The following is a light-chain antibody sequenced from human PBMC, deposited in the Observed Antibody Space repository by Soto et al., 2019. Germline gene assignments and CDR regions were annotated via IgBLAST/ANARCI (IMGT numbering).Light chain of an antibody. CDR2: EGN. J-gene: IGLJ3*02. CDR1: SSDVGSYNL. Sequence: QSVLTQPASVSGSPGQSITISCTGTSSDVGSYNLVSWYQQHPGKAPKIMVYEGNKRPSGVSDRFSGSKSGNTASLTISGLQAEDEANYYCCSYAGGSSWVFGGGTKLTVL. CDR3: CSYAGGSSWV. V-gene: IGLV2-23*01.